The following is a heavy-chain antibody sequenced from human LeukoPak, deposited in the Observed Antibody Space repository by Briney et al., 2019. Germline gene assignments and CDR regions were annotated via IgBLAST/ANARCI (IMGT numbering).Heavy chain of an antibody. CDR3: ARGAYYYED. D-gene: IGHD3-22*01. J-gene: IGHJ4*02. CDR2: ISSSSSTI. CDR1: GFTFSSYW. Sequence: GGSVRLSCAVSGFTFSSYWMQLVRQAPGEGLEWVSYISSSSSTIYYADSVKGRFTISRDNAKNSLYLQMNSLRAEDTAVYYCARGAYYYEDWGQGTLVTVSS. V-gene: IGHV3-48*01.